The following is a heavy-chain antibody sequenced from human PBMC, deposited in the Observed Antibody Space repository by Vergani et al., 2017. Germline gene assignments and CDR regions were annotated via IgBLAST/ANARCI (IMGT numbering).Heavy chain of an antibody. D-gene: IGHD3-10*01. CDR2: IYTSGST. V-gene: IGHV4-4*07. Sequence: QVQLQESGPGLVKPSETLSLTCTVSGGSISSYYWSWIRQPAGKGLEWIGRIYTSGSTNYNPSLKSRVTMSVDTSKNQFSLKLSSVTAADTAVYYCARVEDYGSGSLPDYYYYGMDVWGQGTTVTVSS. CDR1: GGSISSYY. CDR3: ARVEDYGSGSLPDYYYYGMDV. J-gene: IGHJ6*02.